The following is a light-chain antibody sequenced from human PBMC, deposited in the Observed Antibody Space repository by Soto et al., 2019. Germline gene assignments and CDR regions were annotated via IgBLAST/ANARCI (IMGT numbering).Light chain of an antibody. J-gene: IGLJ1*01. CDR3: AAWDDSLNAYV. CDR2: SHN. Sequence: QPVLTQPPSASGTPGQRVTISCSGSSSNIGSNTVNWYQQLPGTAPKLLIYSHNQRPSGVPDRFSGSKSGTSASLAISGLQSEDEADYYCAAWDDSLNAYVFGTGTKLTVL. V-gene: IGLV1-44*01. CDR1: SSNIGSNT.